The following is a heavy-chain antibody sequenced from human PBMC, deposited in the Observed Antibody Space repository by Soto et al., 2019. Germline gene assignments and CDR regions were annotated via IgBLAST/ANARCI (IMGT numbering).Heavy chain of an antibody. Sequence: QVQLQESGPGLVKPSQTLSLTCTVSGGSISSGGYYWSWIRQHPGKGLEWIGYSYYSKSTYYTPSLKRRVTTSLDTSKNQFSLKLTSVTAADTAVYYCARSVFPWGQGPLVTVSS. CDR1: GGSISSGGYY. CDR3: ARSVFP. V-gene: IGHV4-31*03. CDR2: SYYSKST. J-gene: IGHJ5*02.